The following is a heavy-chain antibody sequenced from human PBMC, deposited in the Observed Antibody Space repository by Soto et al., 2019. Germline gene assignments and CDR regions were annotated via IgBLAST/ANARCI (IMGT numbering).Heavy chain of an antibody. CDR2: IYYSGST. Sequence: PSETLSLTCTVSGGSISSTIYYWGWIRQPPGKGLEWIGRIYYSGSTYYNPSLQSRVTISVDTSKNKFSLKLSSVTAADTAVYYCARDRTQQTIFDHWGQGNMVTVSS. J-gene: IGHJ4*02. CDR1: GGSISSTIYY. CDR3: ARDRTQQTIFDH. D-gene: IGHD2-15*01. V-gene: IGHV4-39*01.